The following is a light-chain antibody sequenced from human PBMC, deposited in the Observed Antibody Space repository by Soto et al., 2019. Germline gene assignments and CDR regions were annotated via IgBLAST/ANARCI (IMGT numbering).Light chain of an antibody. CDR3: QQRSNWPFT. CDR2: GAP. V-gene: IGKV3-11*01. Sequence: EIVLTQSPATLSLSPGERATLSCRASRSIGTYLAWYQQKPGQAPRLLLYGAPNRATGIPSTFRGSGSATDFNPTISSLEPADFAVSYCQQRSNWPFTFGPGTKVDIK. J-gene: IGKJ3*01. CDR1: RSIGTY.